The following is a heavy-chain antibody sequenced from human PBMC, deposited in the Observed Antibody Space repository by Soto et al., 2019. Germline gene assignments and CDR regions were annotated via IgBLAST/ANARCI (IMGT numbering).Heavy chain of an antibody. D-gene: IGHD3-10*01. V-gene: IGHV1-18*01. CDR3: ARDGRYYYGSGSYSNSPFDY. Sequence: GASVKVSCKASGYTFTSYGISWVRQAPGQGLEWMGWISAYNGNTNYAQKLQGRVTMTTDTSTSTAYMELRSLRSDDTAVYYCARDGRYYYGSGSYSNSPFDYWGQGTLVTVSS. J-gene: IGHJ4*02. CDR1: GYTFTSYG. CDR2: ISAYNGNT.